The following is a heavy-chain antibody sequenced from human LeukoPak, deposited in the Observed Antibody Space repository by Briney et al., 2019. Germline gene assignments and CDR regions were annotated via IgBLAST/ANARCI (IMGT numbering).Heavy chain of an antibody. J-gene: IGHJ5*02. V-gene: IGHV3-21*01. Sequence: GGSLRLSCAASGFTFSSYSMNWVRQAPGKGLEWVSSISSRSSYIYYADSVKGRFTISRDNAKNSLYLQMNSLRAEDTAVYYCARDGSLNVVVVAATLGAPHWFDPWGQGTLVTVSS. CDR3: ARDGSLNVVVVAATLGAPHWFDP. CDR2: ISSRSSYI. CDR1: GFTFSSYS. D-gene: IGHD2-15*01.